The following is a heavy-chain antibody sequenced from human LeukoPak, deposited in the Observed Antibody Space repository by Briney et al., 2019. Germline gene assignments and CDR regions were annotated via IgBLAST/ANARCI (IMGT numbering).Heavy chain of an antibody. CDR2: ISLSGVT. CDR1: GGSISSTNW. D-gene: IGHD1-26*01. Sequence: SETLSLTCGVSGGSISSTNWWSWVRPPPGQGLEGIGEISLSGVTNYNPSLKSRVTMSLDRSKNHLSLTLTSVTAADTAVYYCSREGGAFSPFGYWGQGTLVTVSS. V-gene: IGHV4-4*02. CDR3: SREGGAFSPFGY. J-gene: IGHJ4*02.